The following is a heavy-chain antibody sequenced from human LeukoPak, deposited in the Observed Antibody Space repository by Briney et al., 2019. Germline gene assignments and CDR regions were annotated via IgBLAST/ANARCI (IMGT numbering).Heavy chain of an antibody. V-gene: IGHV1-69*13. CDR3: ARELWDIVVVVAATRGAFDI. CDR1: GGTFSSYA. J-gene: IGHJ3*02. Sequence: SVTVSCKASGGTFSSYAISWVRQAPGQGLVWMGGIIPIFGTANYAQKFQGRVTITADESTSTAYMELSSLRSEDTAVYYCARELWDIVVVVAATRGAFDIWGQGTMVTVSS. D-gene: IGHD2-15*01. CDR2: IIPIFGTA.